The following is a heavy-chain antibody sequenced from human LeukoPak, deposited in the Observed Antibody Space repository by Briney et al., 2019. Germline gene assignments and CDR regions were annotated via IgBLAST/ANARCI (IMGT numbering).Heavy chain of an antibody. Sequence: ASVKFSCKASGYTFTSYGIGGVRQAPGQGLAWLGWINAYNGNTNYAQKLQGRVTMTTDTSTSTAYMELRSLRSDDTAVYYCARDWRGAAVNWFDPWGQGTLVTVSS. CDR3: ARDWRGAAVNWFDP. V-gene: IGHV1-18*01. J-gene: IGHJ5*02. D-gene: IGHD6-13*01. CDR2: INAYNGNT. CDR1: GYTFTSYG.